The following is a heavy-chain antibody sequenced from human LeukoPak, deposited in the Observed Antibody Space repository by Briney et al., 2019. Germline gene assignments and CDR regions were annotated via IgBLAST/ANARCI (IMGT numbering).Heavy chain of an antibody. D-gene: IGHD5-12*01. CDR2: INPNSGGT. V-gene: IGHV1-2*02. CDR3: ARVSSRGYSGYDWSGFDY. CDR1: GYTFTGYY. J-gene: IGHJ4*02. Sequence: ASVKVSCTASGYTFTGYYMHWVRQPPPPGLEWMGWINPNSGGTNYAQKFQGRVTMTRDTSISTAYMELCRLRSDDAAVYYCARVSSRGYSGYDWSGFDYWGQGTLVTVSS.